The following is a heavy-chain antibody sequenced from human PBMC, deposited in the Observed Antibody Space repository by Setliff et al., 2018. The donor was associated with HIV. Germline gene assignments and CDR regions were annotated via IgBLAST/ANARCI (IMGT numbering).Heavy chain of an antibody. CDR1: GLTFSSYS. D-gene: IGHD3-3*01. CDR2: ISSTSRTI. V-gene: IGHV3-48*04. CDR3: TRDLDLTGGEAFDI. Sequence: GGSLRLSCAASGLTFSSYSMNWVRQAPGKGLEWVSYISSTSRTIYYADSMKGRFTISRDNARNSLYLQMNSLRAEDTAMYYCTRDLDLTGGEAFDIWGQGTMVTVSS. J-gene: IGHJ3*02.